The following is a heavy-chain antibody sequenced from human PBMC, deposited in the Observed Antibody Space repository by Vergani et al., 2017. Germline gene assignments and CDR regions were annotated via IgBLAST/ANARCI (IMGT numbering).Heavy chain of an antibody. J-gene: IGHJ5*02. CDR2: IIPIFGTA. Sequence: QVQLVQSGAEVKQPGSSVKVSCKASGGTFSSYAISWVRQAPGQGLEWMGGIIPIFGTANYAQKFQGRVTITADESTSTAYMELSSLRSEDTAVYYGAGEGVAYCSSTSCYTHWFDPWGQGTLVTVSS. CDR3: AGEGVAYCSSTSCYTHWFDP. D-gene: IGHD2-2*02. V-gene: IGHV1-69*01. CDR1: GGTFSSYA.